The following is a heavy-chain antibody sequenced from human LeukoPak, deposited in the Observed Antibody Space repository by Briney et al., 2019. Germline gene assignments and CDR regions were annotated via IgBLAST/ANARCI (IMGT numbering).Heavy chain of an antibody. D-gene: IGHD3-3*01. CDR2: IKQDGSEK. J-gene: IGHJ6*02. CDR3: ARRRGPDYDFWSGYPPYYYGMDV. CDR1: GFTFSSYW. V-gene: IGHV3-7*01. Sequence: GGSLRLSCAASGFTFSSYWMSWVRQAPGKGLEWVANIKQDGSEKYYVDSVKGRFTISRDNAKISLYLQMNSLRAEDTAVYYCARRRGPDYDFWSGYPPYYYGMDVWGQGTTVTVSS.